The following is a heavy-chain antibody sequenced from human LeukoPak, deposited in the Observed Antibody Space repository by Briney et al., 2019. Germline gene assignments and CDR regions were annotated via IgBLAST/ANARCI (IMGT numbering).Heavy chain of an antibody. CDR3: ARSPHILTGENFDY. J-gene: IGHJ4*02. CDR2: INPNQGDT. CDR1: GYTFTGYY. Sequence: ASVKVSCKASGYTFTGYYMHWVRQAPGQGLDWMGCINPNQGDTNYAQKFQDRVSMTGDTSISTAYMHLSRLRSADTAVYYCARSPHILTGENFDYWGQGTLVTVSS. D-gene: IGHD3-9*01. V-gene: IGHV1-2*02.